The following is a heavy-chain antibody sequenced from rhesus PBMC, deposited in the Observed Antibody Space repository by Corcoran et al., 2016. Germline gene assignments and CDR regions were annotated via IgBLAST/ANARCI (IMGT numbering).Heavy chain of an antibody. CDR2: PYWTDSK. CDR1: GFSITTTGTG. CDR3: SRIGLNSGSYTPFDS. J-gene: IGHJ4*01. D-gene: IGHD6-25*01. Sequence: QVTLKESGPALVKPTQTLTLTCAFSGFSITTTGTGVGWIRQPPGKALEWLESPYWTDSKSFSTSLKRRLTSSMDTANNQVVRTVTNLDPVDTATCYCSRIGLNSGSYTPFDSSGQGVLVTVSS. V-gene: IGHV2-95*01.